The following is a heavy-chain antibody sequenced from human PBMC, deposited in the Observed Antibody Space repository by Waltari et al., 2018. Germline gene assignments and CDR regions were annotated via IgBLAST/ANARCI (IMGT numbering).Heavy chain of an antibody. D-gene: IGHD6-6*01. Sequence: QVQLVQSGAEVQKHGASVKVSCKASGYTFTSYAMHWVRQAPGQRLEWMGWINAGNGNTKYSQEFQGRVTITRDTSASTAYMELSSLRSEDMAVYYCARKLILVGSDDAFDIWGQGTMVTVSS. CDR1: GYTFTSYA. CDR3: ARKLILVGSDDAFDI. CDR2: INAGNGNT. V-gene: IGHV1-3*03. J-gene: IGHJ3*02.